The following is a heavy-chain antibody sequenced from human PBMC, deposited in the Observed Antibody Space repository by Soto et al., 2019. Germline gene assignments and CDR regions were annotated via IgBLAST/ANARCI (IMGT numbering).Heavy chain of an antibody. J-gene: IGHJ4*02. D-gene: IGHD3-9*01. CDR3: ARGPSYDILTNYFDY. V-gene: IGHV1-69*13. Sequence: SVKVSCKASGGTFSSYAISWVRQAPGQGLEWMGGIIPTFGTANYAQKFQGRVTITADESTSTAYMELSSLRSEDTAVYYCARGPSYDILTNYFDYWGQGTLVTVSS. CDR2: IIPTFGTA. CDR1: GGTFSSYA.